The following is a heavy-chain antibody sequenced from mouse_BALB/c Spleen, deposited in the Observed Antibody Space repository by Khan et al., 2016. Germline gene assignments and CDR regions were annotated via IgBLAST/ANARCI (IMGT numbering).Heavy chain of an antibody. Sequence: EVKLLESGGGLVQPGGSLKLSCAASGFDFSRYWMSWVRQAPGKGLEWIGEINPDSSTINYTPSLKDKFIISRDNAKNTLYLQMRKVRSEDTARDYCARLYRSWYFDVWGAGTTVTVSS. CDR1: GFDFSRYW. CDR2: INPDSSTI. V-gene: IGHV4-1*02. D-gene: IGHD2-14*01. CDR3: ARLYRSWYFDV. J-gene: IGHJ1*01.